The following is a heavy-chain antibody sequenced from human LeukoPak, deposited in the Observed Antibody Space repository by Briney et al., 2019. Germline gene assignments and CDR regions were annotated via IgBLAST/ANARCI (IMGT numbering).Heavy chain of an antibody. CDR1: GGTFSSYA. J-gene: IGHJ4*02. V-gene: IGHV1-2*02. Sequence: ASVKVSCKASGGTFSSYAISWVRQAPGQGLEWMGWINPNSGGTNYAQKFQGRVTMTRDTSISTAYMELSRLRSDDTAVYYCARDLGQLVPHTAPDYWGQGTLVTVSS. CDR3: ARDLGQLVPHTAPDY. D-gene: IGHD6-6*01. CDR2: INPNSGGT.